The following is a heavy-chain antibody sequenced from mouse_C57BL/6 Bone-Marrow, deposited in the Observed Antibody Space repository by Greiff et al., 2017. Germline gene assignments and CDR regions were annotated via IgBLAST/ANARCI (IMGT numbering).Heavy chain of an antibody. CDR2: IWGGGST. V-gene: IGHV2-6*01. J-gene: IGHJ3*01. CDR3: ASDYDYAGWCAY. D-gene: IGHD2-4*01. Sequence: QVQLQESGPGLVAPSQSLSITCTVSGFSLTSYGVDWVRQSPGKGLEWLGVIWGGGSTNYNSALKSRLSSSKDNSKCKVFLKMNSLQTDDTAMYYCASDYDYAGWCAYWGQGTLVTVSA. CDR1: GFSLTSYG.